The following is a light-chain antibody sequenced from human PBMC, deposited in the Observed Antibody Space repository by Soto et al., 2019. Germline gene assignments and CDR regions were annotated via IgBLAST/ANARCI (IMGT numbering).Light chain of an antibody. CDR1: TIDVGSYNS. J-gene: IGLJ3*02. CDR2: DVT. Sequence: QSALTQPRSVSGPPGQSVTISCTGSTIDVGSYNSVSWYQQHPGKAPKLMIYDVTRRPSGVPDRFSGCKSGNTASLTVSGLQTGGEGDYYFCSFAERYTLVFGGGTKLTVL. CDR3: CSFAERYTLV. V-gene: IGLV2-11*01.